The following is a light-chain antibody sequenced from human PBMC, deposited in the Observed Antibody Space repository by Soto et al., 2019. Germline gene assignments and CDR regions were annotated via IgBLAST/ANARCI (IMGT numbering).Light chain of an antibody. CDR3: QKYNSAPWT. CDR2: AAS. Sequence: DIQMTQSPSSLSASVGDRVTITCRANQSISIYLNWYQQKPGKAPAVLIFAASTLQSGVPSRFSGSGSGTDFTLTISSLQPEDFATYYCQKYNSAPWTFGQGTKVEIK. V-gene: IGKV1-39*01. J-gene: IGKJ1*01. CDR1: QSISIY.